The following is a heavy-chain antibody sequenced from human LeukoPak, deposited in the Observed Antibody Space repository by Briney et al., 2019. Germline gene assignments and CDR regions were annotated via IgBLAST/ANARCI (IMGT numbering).Heavy chain of an antibody. V-gene: IGHV3-30*02. Sequence: GGSLSLSCAASGFTFSSYGMHWVRQAPGKGLEGGAFIRNEGSNKDYADSVKGRFTISRDSSKNTLYLQMDSLRAEDTALYYCAKGHVITSNLDYWGQGTLVTVSS. CDR2: IRNEGSNK. J-gene: IGHJ4*02. CDR1: GFTFSSYG. CDR3: AKGHVITSNLDY. D-gene: IGHD3-22*01.